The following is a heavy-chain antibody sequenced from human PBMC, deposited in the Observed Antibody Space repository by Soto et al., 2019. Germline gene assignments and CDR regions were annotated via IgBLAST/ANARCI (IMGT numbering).Heavy chain of an antibody. D-gene: IGHD2-21*02. Sequence: SETLSITCTVSGGSISSGGYYWGGIRQHTGKGLEWIGYIYYSGSTYYNPSLKSRVTISVDTSKNQFSLKLSSVTAADTAVYYCAVSWFTVPLLLFAYRSQRTLDTVSS. CDR3: AVSWFTVPLLLFAY. CDR1: GGSISSGGYY. CDR2: IYYSGST. J-gene: IGHJ4*02. V-gene: IGHV4-30-4*08.